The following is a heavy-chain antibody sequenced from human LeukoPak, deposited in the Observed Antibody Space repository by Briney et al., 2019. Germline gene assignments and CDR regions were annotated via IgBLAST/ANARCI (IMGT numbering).Heavy chain of an antibody. CDR1: GYSISSGYY. J-gene: IGHJ4*02. CDR2: IYHSGST. CDR3: ARSVAGSFY. D-gene: IGHD6-19*01. Sequence: SETLSLTCAVSGYSISSGYYWGCIRQPPGKGLEWIGSIYHSGSTYYNPSLKSRVTISVDTSKNQFSLKLSSVTAADTAVYYCARSVAGSFYWGQGTLVTVSS. V-gene: IGHV4-38-2*01.